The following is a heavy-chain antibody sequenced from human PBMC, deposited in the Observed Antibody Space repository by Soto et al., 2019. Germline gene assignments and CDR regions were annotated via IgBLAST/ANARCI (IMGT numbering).Heavy chain of an antibody. J-gene: IGHJ4*02. CDR3: ARERRLIAARDNYYFDY. V-gene: IGHV3-7*03. CDR2: IKQDGSEK. CDR1: GFTFSSYW. Sequence: EVQLVESGGGLVQPGGSMRLSCAASGFTFSSYWMSWVRQAPGKGLEWVANIKQDGSEKYYVDSVKGRFTISRDNAKNSLYLQMNSLRAEDTAVYYCARERRLIAARDNYYFDYWGQGTLVTVSS. D-gene: IGHD6-6*01.